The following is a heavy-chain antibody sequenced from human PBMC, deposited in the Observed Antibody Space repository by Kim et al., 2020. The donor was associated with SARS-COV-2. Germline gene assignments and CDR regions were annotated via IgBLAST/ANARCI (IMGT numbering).Heavy chain of an antibody. D-gene: IGHD3-9*01. CDR3: ARDWALVCAFDI. CDR2: INSDGSST. Sequence: GGSLRLSCAASGFTFSSYWMHWVRQAPGKGLVWVSRINSDGSSTNYADSVKGRCTKSRDNAKDTLYLQMNRLRAEDTAVYYCARDWALVCAFDIWGQGTMVTVSS. V-gene: IGHV3-74*01. CDR1: GFTFSSYW. J-gene: IGHJ3*02.